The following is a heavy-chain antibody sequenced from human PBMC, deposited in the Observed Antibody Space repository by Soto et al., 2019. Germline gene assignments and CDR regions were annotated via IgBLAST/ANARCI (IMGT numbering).Heavy chain of an antibody. CDR3: ASVLNAAFDI. D-gene: IGHD3-16*01. CDR2: IYHSGST. Sequence: QLQLQESGAGLVKPSETLSLTCTVSGGSIRSAGHSWGWIRQTPEKGLEWIAYIYHSGSTFYTPSLRRRVTLSLATSKNQFSLKVTSVTAAATAVYYCASVLNAAFDIWGQGAMVIVSS. CDR1: GGSIRSAGHS. J-gene: IGHJ3*02. V-gene: IGHV4-30-2*01.